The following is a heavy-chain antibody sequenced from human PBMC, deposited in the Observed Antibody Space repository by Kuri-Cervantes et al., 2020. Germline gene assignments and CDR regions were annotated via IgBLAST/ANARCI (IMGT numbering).Heavy chain of an antibody. Sequence: SVKVSCKASGGTFSSYAISWVRQAPGQGLEWMGGIIPIFGTANYAQKFQGRVTITADESTSTAYMELSSLRSEDTAVYYCARVGDFWSGLHDYWGQGTLVTVSS. CDR1: GGTFSSYA. V-gene: IGHV1-69*13. J-gene: IGHJ4*02. CDR3: ARVGDFWSGLHDY. CDR2: IIPIFGTA. D-gene: IGHD3-3*01.